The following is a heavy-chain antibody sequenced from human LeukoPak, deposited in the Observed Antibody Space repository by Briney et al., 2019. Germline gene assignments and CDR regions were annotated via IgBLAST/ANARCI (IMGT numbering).Heavy chain of an antibody. CDR3: ARVTGYVVEDYFDY. CDR2: IFYSGST. J-gene: IGHJ4*02. D-gene: IGHD2-15*01. CDR1: SGSFRTYY. V-gene: IGHV4-59*01. Sequence: PSETLSLTCTVSSGSFRTYYWSWIRQPPGKGLEWIGYIFYSGSTYYNPSLKSRVTISVDTSKNQFSLRLSSVTAADTAVYYCARVTGYVVEDYFDYWGQGTLVTVSS.